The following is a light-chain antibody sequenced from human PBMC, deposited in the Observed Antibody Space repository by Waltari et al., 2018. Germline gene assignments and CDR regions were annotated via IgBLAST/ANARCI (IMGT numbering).Light chain of an antibody. CDR3: CSYAGTYTPL. J-gene: IGLJ2*01. CDR2: DVT. CDR1: SSDVGGYNY. Sequence: QSALTQPRSVSGSPGQSVAISCTGTSSDVGGYNYVSWYQQYPGTAPKLIIYDVTKRPSGVPDRFSGSKSGNTASLTISGLQAEDEADYYCCSYAGTYTPLFGGGTKLPVL. V-gene: IGLV2-11*01.